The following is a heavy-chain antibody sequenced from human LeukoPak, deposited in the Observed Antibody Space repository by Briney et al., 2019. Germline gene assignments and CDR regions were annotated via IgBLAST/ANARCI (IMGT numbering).Heavy chain of an antibody. CDR3: ARDGNCSGGSCNGNWFDP. CDR2: IYYSGST. J-gene: IGHJ5*02. D-gene: IGHD2-15*01. CDR1: GGSISSGGYY. Sequence: SETLSLTCTVSGGSISSGGYYWSWIRQHPGKGLEWIGYIYYSGSTYYNPSLKSRVTISVDTSKNQFSLKLSSVTAADTAVYYCARDGNCSGGSCNGNWFDPWGQGTLVTVSS. V-gene: IGHV4-31*03.